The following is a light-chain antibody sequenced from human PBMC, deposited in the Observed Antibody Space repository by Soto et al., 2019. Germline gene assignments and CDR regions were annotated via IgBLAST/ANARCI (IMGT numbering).Light chain of an antibody. Sequence: QSALTQPASVSGSPGQSITISCAGTSSDVGGYNFVSWYQHHPGKVPTLMIYDVSNRPSGVSNRFSGSKSGNTASLTISGLQAEDEADYYCSSYTSSSTLVFGGGTKLTVL. CDR1: SSDVGGYNF. V-gene: IGLV2-14*03. CDR2: DVS. J-gene: IGLJ2*01. CDR3: SSYTSSSTLV.